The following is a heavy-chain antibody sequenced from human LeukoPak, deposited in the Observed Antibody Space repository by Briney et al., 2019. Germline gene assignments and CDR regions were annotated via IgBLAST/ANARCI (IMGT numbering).Heavy chain of an antibody. CDR3: ARGPHFSSSWYDKFDY. CDR2: IYYSGSS. D-gene: IGHD6-13*01. J-gene: IGHJ4*02. CDR1: GGSISSSSSY. V-gene: IGHV4-39*01. Sequence: PSETLSLTCSVSGGSISSSSSYWGWIRQPPGKGLEWIGSIYYSGSSFDNPALKSRVTISVDTSKNQFSLKLSSVTAADTAVYYCARGPHFSSSWYDKFDYWGQGTLVTVSS.